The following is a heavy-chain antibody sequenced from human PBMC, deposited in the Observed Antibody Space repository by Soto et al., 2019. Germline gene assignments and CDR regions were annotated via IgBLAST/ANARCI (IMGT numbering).Heavy chain of an antibody. CDR2: LYHIGST. CDR3: SGGSCSGYYYYGMDV. D-gene: IGHD2-15*01. V-gene: IGHV4-38-2*01. Sequence: SETLSLTCSVSGYSISSGKYWAWIRQPPGRGLEWIGSLYHIGSTHYNTSLKSRVTISVDTSKNHFSLELSSVTAADTAMYYCSGGSCSGYYYYGMDVWGQGTTVPVSS. J-gene: IGHJ6*01. CDR1: GYSISSGKY.